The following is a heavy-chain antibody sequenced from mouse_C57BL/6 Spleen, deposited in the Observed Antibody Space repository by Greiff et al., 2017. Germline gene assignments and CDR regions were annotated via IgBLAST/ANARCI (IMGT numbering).Heavy chain of an antibody. CDR3: ARQRWPDWAMDY. D-gene: IGHD2-13*01. J-gene: IGHJ4*01. Sequence: EVQLQPSGPELVKPGASVKISCKASGYSFTGYYMNWVKQSPEKSLEWIGEINPSTGGTTYNQKFKAKATLTVDKSSSTAYMQLKSLTSEDSAVYYCARQRWPDWAMDYWGQGTSVTVSS. V-gene: IGHV1-42*01. CDR1: GYSFTGYY. CDR2: INPSTGGT.